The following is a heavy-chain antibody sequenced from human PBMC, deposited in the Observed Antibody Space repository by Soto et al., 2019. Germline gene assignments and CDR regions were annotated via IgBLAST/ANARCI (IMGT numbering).Heavy chain of an antibody. Sequence: KPSETLSLTCFVSGDSINNTYWWSWVRQAPEKGLEWIGEIYHTGGRSYMPSLRGRITLSVDTSKNQFSLKLTSVTAADTAVYYCASRDPGTSVDYWGQGTVFTVSS. D-gene: IGHD1-7*01. CDR1: GDSINNTYW. J-gene: IGHJ4*02. CDR3: ASRDPGTSVDY. CDR2: IYHTGGR. V-gene: IGHV4-4*02.